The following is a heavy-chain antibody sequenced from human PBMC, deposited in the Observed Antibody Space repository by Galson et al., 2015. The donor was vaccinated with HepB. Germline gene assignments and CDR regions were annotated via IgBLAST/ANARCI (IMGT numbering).Heavy chain of an antibody. J-gene: IGHJ4*02. Sequence: SLRLSCAASGFTFSDYAMSWVRQAPGKGLVWVSGMSTTGDSTYYTDSVRGRFTISRDNSKNTLYLQMNSLRAEDTAVYYCAKTVRLNFFDYWGQGTLVTVSS. V-gene: IGHV3-23*01. CDR1: GFTFSDYA. D-gene: IGHD6-25*01. CDR2: MSTTGDST. CDR3: AKTVRLNFFDY.